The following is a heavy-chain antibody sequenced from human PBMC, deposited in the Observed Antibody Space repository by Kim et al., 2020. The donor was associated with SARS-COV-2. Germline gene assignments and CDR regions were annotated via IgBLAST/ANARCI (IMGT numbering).Heavy chain of an antibody. CDR2: T. CDR3: ARRRVEGEGDP. Sequence: TTYGPSFQGNVTISADKSISTAYLQWSRLKASDTAMYYCARRRVEGEGDPWGQGTLVTVSS. D-gene: IGHD2-2*01. J-gene: IGHJ5*02. V-gene: IGHV5-10-1*01.